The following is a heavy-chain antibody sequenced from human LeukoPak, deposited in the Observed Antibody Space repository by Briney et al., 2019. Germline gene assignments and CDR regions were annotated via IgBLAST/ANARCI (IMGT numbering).Heavy chain of an antibody. D-gene: IGHD3-10*01. Sequence: SETLSLTCTVSGVSISSSSYYWGWIRQPPGKGLEWIGSIFYSGSTYYNPSLKSRVTISVDTSKNQFSLKLSSVTAADTAVYYCARGIYYYYYMDVWGKGTTVTVSS. J-gene: IGHJ6*03. V-gene: IGHV4-39*07. CDR1: GVSISSSSYY. CDR2: IFYSGST. CDR3: ARGIYYYYYMDV.